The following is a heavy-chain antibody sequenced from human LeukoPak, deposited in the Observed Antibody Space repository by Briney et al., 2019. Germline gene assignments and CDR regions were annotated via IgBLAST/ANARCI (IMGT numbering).Heavy chain of an antibody. J-gene: IGHJ4*02. CDR3: ARGGDDILTGEDFDY. Sequence: ASVKVSCKASGYTFTSYYMHWVRQAPGQGLEWMGIINPSGGSTSYAQKFQGRVTMTRDTSISTAYMELSRLRSDDTAVYYCARGGDDILTGEDFDYWGQGTLVTVSS. CDR1: GYTFTSYY. D-gene: IGHD3-9*01. CDR2: INPSGGST. V-gene: IGHV1-46*01.